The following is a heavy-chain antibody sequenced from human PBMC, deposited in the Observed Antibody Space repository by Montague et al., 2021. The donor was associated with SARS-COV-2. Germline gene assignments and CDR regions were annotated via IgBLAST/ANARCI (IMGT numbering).Heavy chain of an antibody. J-gene: IGHJ4*02. CDR1: EFTFSSHW. D-gene: IGHD3-22*01. Sequence: SLRLSCATSEFTFSSHWMSWVRQAPGKGLEWVANINPDGSERYYVDSVKGRFTISRDNAQSSLYLQMNSLRAEDTAVYYCAREGYYYEGYFDNWGQGTLVTVSS. V-gene: IGHV3-7*01. CDR3: AREGYYYEGYFDN. CDR2: INPDGSER.